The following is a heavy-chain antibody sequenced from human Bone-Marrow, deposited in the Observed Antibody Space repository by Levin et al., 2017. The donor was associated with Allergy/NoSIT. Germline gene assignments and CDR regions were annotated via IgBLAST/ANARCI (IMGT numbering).Heavy chain of an antibody. Sequence: GGSLRLSCAASGFTFSSYAMHWVRQAPGKGLEWVAVISYDGSNKYYADSVKGRFTISRDNSKNTLYLQMNSLRAEDTAVYYCARVWNDRGQGVDYWGQGTLVTVSS. J-gene: IGHJ4*02. CDR3: ARVWNDRGQGVDY. CDR1: GFTFSSYA. CDR2: ISYDGSNK. D-gene: IGHD1-1*01. V-gene: IGHV3-30-3*01.